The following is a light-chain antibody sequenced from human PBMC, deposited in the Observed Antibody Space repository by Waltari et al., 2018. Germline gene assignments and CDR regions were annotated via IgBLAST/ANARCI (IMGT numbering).Light chain of an antibody. Sequence: QSVLTQPPSASGTPGQRVTISCSGSSSNIGSNTVNWYQQLPGTAPKLLIYGNTQRPAGVPYRFSGSKSGTSASLAISGLQSEDEADYYCAAWDDSLNGPVFGGGTKLTVL. CDR1: SSNIGSNT. CDR2: GNT. V-gene: IGLV1-44*01. CDR3: AAWDDSLNGPV. J-gene: IGLJ2*01.